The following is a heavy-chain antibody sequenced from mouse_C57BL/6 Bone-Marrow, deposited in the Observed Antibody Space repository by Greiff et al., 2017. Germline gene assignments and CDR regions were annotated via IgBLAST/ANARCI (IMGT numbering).Heavy chain of an antibody. CDR2: ISNLAYSI. V-gene: IGHV5-15*04. Sequence: EVMLVESGGGLVQPGGSLKLSCAASGFTFSDYGMAWVRQAPRKGPEGVAFISNLAYSIYYADTVTGRFTISRENAKNTLYLEMSSLRSEDTAMYYCARSSGYCYFDYWGQGTTLTVSS. CDR1: GFTFSDYG. CDR3: ARSSGYCYFDY. J-gene: IGHJ2*01. D-gene: IGHD3-2*02.